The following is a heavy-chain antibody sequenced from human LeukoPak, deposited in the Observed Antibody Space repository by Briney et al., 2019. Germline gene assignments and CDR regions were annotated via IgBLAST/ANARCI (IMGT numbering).Heavy chain of an antibody. CDR3: ARTAGGGYYDSSGYYYNY. Sequence: PGGSLRLSCAASGFTFSDYYMSWIRQAPGKGLEWVSYISSSGSTIYYADSVKGRFTISRDNAKNSLYLQMNSLRAEDTAVYYCARTAGGGYYDSSGYYYNYWGQGTLVTVSS. D-gene: IGHD3-22*01. J-gene: IGHJ4*02. CDR2: ISSSGSTI. V-gene: IGHV3-11*04. CDR1: GFTFSDYY.